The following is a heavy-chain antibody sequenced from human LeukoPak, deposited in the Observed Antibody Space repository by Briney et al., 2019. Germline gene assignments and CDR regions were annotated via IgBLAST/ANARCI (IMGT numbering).Heavy chain of an antibody. CDR3: ARVGSSGWYRGYYYYGMDV. CDR2: IKQDGSEK. V-gene: IGHV3-7*01. Sequence: GGSLRLSCAASGFTFSSYWISWVRQAPGKGLEWVANIKQDGSEKYYVDSVKGRFTISRDNAKNSLYLQMNSLRAEDTAVYYCARVGSSGWYRGYYYYGMDVWGQGTRSPSP. J-gene: IGHJ6*02. CDR1: GFTFSSYW. D-gene: IGHD6-19*01.